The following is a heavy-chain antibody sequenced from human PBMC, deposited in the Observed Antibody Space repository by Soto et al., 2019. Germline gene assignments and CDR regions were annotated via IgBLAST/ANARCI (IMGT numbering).Heavy chain of an antibody. CDR2: IFYSGST. CDR1: GDSITRSNFY. D-gene: IGHD3-22*01. J-gene: IGHJ5*02. V-gene: IGHV4-39*02. Sequence: PSETLSLTCTVSGDSITRSNFYWGWIRQPPGKGLEWLGGIFYSGSTFYNPALKSRVTFSVDTSKNHFSLKLSSVTAADTAVYYCARHKTTMLTVVSAFDPWGQGTQVTVSS. CDR3: ARHKTTMLTVVSAFDP.